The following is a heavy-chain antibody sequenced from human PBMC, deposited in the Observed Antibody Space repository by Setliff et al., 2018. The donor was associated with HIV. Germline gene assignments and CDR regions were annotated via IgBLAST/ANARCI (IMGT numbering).Heavy chain of an antibody. CDR3: TIEGRGDPAMATTRIDF. V-gene: IGHV4-39*02. CDR1: GESISSGSYF. CDR2: IYYTEFA. D-gene: IGHD1-1*01. Sequence: NPSETLSLTCSVSGESISSGSYFWGWIRQTPGKGLEWIGNIYYTEFAYYNPSLKSRVTISLDTSKTHFFLNLTSVTDADTAVYFCTIEGRGDPAMATTRIDFWGQGKLVTVSS. J-gene: IGHJ4*02.